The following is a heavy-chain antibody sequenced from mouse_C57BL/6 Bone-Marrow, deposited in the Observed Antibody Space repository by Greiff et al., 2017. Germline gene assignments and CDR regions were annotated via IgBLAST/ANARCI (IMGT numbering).Heavy chain of an antibody. D-gene: IGHD1-1*01. CDR2: IRNKANGYTT. CDR3: ARFDYYGSSYGYWYFDV. CDR1: GFTFTDYY. J-gene: IGHJ1*03. V-gene: IGHV7-3*01. Sequence: EVKLVESGGGLVQPGGSLSLSCAASGFTFTDYYMSWVRQPPGKALEWLGFIRNKANGYTTEYSASVQGRFTISRDNSQSILYLQMNALRAEDSATYYCARFDYYGSSYGYWYFDVWGTGTTVTVSS.